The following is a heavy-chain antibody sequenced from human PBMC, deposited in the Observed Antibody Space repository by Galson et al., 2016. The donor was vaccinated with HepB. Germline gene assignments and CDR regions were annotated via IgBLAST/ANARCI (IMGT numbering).Heavy chain of an antibody. CDR3: VQGSTAPAV. CDR1: GFTFRNYG. J-gene: IGHJ6*04. V-gene: IGHV3-23*01. D-gene: IGHD2-2*01. CDR2: ISRSGDST. Sequence: LRLSCAASGFTFRNYGMTWVRQAPGKGLEVVSSISRSGDSTDYADSVKGRFTISRDNSKNALSLQMNSLTADDTAIYYCVQGSTAPAVWGKGTTVTVSS.